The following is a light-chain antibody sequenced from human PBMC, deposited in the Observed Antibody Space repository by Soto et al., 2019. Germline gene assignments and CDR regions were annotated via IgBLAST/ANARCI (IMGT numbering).Light chain of an antibody. V-gene: IGKV1-33*01. CDR1: HDITNY. CDR3: QQYDSLPT. J-gene: IGKJ4*01. Sequence: DIQMTQSPSSLSASVGDRVTITCQASHDITNYLNWYQQKPGKVPRLLIYGASNLETGVPSRFSGSGFGTDFSFTISSLQPEDFATYYCQQYDSLPTFGGGTKVELK. CDR2: GAS.